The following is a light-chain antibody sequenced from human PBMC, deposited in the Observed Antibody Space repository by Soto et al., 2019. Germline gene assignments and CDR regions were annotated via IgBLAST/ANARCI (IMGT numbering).Light chain of an antibody. CDR2: YKSDSDK. J-gene: IGLJ2*01. CDR3: MIWHSNVVV. CDR1: SGINVATYR. Sequence: QAVVTQPSSRSASPGASASLTCTLRSGINVATYRIYWYQQKPGSPPQYLLRYKSDSDKQQGSGVPSRFSGSKDASANAGILLISGLQSEDEADYYCMIWHSNVVVFGGGTQLTVL. V-gene: IGLV5-45*03.